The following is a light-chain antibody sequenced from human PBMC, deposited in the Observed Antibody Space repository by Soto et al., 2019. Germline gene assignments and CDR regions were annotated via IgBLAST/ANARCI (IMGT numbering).Light chain of an antibody. CDR3: CSPPSSSPYV. Sequence: QSALTQPASVSGSPGQSITISCTGTGSDVGRYNYVSWYQQHPGKAPKLMIYDVSNRPLGVSNRFSGSKSGNTASLTISGLQAEDEADYYCCSPPSSSPYVFGTGTKLTVL. J-gene: IGLJ1*01. V-gene: IGLV2-14*01. CDR1: GSDVGRYNY. CDR2: DVS.